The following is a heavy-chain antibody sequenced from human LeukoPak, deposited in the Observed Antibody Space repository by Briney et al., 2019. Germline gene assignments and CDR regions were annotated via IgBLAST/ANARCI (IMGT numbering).Heavy chain of an antibody. CDR1: GGSISSGGYY. CDR2: IYHSGST. D-gene: IGHD6-13*01. V-gene: IGHV4-30-2*01. J-gene: IGHJ6*03. CDR3: ASKTAGYYYYYYMDV. Sequence: PSETLSLTCTVSGGSISSGGYYWSWIRQPPGKGLEWIGYIYHSGSTYYNPSLKSRVTISVDRSKNQFSLKLSSVTAADTAVYYCASKTAGYYYYYYMDVWGKGTTVTVSS.